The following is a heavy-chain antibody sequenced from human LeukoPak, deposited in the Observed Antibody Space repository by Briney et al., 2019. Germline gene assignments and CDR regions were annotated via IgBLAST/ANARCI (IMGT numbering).Heavy chain of an antibody. CDR1: AYTFSSYW. Sequence: GGSLRLSCAASAYTFSSYWMTWVRQAPGKGLEWVANIKGDGSEKYYVDSVKGRFTISRDNAKNSLYLQMNSLRGEDTAVYYCAAYSSSSGWLDPWGQGTLVTVSS. J-gene: IGHJ5*02. V-gene: IGHV3-7*01. CDR3: AAYSSSSGWLDP. D-gene: IGHD6-6*01. CDR2: IKGDGSEK.